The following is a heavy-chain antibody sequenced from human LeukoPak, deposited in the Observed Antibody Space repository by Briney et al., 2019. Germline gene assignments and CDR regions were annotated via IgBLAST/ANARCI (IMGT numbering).Heavy chain of an antibody. CDR3: ARDQGGYDTSGYQDY. V-gene: IGHV4-38-2*02. D-gene: IGHD3-22*01. Sequence: SETLSLTCAVSGYSISSGYYWGWTRQPPGRGLEWIGSFYHSGSTYYNPSLKSRVTISVDTSENQFSLKLSSVTAADTAVYYCARDQGGYDTSGYQDYWGQGTLVTVSS. CDR2: FYHSGST. J-gene: IGHJ4*02. CDR1: GYSISSGYY.